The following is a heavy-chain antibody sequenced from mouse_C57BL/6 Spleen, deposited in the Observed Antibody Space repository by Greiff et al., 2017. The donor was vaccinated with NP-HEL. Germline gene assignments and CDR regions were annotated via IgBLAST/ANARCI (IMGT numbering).Heavy chain of an antibody. J-gene: IGHJ4*01. Sequence: VQLQQSGPELVKPGASVKISCKASGYSFTDYNMNWVKQSNGKSLEWIGVINPNYGTTSYNQKFKGKATLTVDQSSSTAYMQLNRLTSEDSAVYYCAREAGITTVVRDYYAMDYWGQGTSVTVSS. CDR3: AREAGITTVVRDYYAMDY. CDR1: GYSFTDYN. D-gene: IGHD1-1*01. CDR2: INPNYGTT. V-gene: IGHV1-39*01.